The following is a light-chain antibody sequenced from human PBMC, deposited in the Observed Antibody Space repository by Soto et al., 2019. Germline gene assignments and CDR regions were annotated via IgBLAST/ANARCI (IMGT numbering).Light chain of an antibody. Sequence: PGDTVTLSCTASQSVGSKLAWYQQRPGQAPRLVMYAASARATGVPARFTASGFGTQFSLTISSLQSEDLAVYYCQQYNSWPPPPGSFDQGTK. J-gene: IGKJ2*03. CDR1: QSVGSK. V-gene: IGKV3-15*01. CDR3: QQYNSWPPPPGS. CDR2: AAS.